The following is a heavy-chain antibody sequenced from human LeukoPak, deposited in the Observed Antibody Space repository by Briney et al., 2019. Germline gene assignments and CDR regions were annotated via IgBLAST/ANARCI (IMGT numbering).Heavy chain of an antibody. CDR1: GFTFSSYA. V-gene: IGHV3-30*14. CDR3: AREQEEGQQLVLSRAFDI. CDR2: ISYDGSNK. Sequence: PGRFLRLSCAASGFTFSSYAMHWVRQAPGKGLEWVAVISYDGSNKYYADSVKGRFTISRDNSKNTLYLQMNSLRAEDTAVYYCAREQEEGQQLVLSRAFDIWGQGTMVTVSS. D-gene: IGHD6-13*01. J-gene: IGHJ3*02.